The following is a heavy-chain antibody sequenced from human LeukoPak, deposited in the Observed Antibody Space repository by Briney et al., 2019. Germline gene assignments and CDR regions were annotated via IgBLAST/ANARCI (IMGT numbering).Heavy chain of an antibody. CDR2: IIPIFGTA. Sequence: SVKVSCKASGGTFSSYAISWVRQAPGQGLEWMGGIIPIFGTANYAQKFQGRVTITADESTSTAYMELSSLRSEGTAVYYCARDPRDSSGYDYWGQGTLVTVSS. CDR1: GGTFSSYA. J-gene: IGHJ4*02. CDR3: ARDPRDSSGYDY. D-gene: IGHD3-22*01. V-gene: IGHV1-69*13.